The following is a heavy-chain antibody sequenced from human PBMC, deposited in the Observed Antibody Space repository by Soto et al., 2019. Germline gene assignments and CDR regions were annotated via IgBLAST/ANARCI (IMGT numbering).Heavy chain of an antibody. CDR2: ISAYNGNT. V-gene: IGHV1-18*01. J-gene: IGHJ6*03. CDR1: GYTFTSYG. Sequence: ASVKVSCKASGYTFTSYGISWVRQAPGQGLEWMGWISAYNGNTNYAQKLQGRVTMTTDTSTSTAYMELRSLRSDDTAVYYCVRDWLKGDYPYYYYYYMDVWGKGTTVTVSS. CDR3: VRDWLKGDYPYYYYYYMDV. D-gene: IGHD4-17*01.